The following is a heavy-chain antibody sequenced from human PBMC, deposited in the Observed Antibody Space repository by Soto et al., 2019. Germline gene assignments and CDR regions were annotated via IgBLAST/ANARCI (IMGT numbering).Heavy chain of an antibody. D-gene: IGHD6-13*01. CDR3: AKPYDRHSSSWRKGDYFDY. J-gene: IGHJ4*02. CDR1: VFTFSSYA. Sequence: GGSLRLSCAASVFTFSSYAMSWVRQAPGKGLEWVSAISGSGGSTYYADSVKGRFTISRDNSKNTLYLQMNSLRAEDTAVYYCAKPYDRHSSSWRKGDYFDYWGQGTLVTVSS. V-gene: IGHV3-23*01. CDR2: ISGSGGST.